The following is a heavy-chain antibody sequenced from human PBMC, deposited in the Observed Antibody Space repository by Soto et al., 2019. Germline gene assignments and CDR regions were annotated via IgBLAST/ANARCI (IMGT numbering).Heavy chain of an antibody. V-gene: IGHV4-59*03. CDR1: GASIYTYY. J-gene: IGHJ5*02. D-gene: IGHD3-3*01. CDR3: ATRITVFGLLIPPFDP. Sequence: SETLSLTCNVSGASIYTYYWNWIRQSPGKGLEWIGYISDGGSTNYNPSLESRVTISLDTSKNQFSLRLSSVTAADTAIYYCATRITVFGLLIPPFDPWGQGTQVTVSS. CDR2: ISDGGST.